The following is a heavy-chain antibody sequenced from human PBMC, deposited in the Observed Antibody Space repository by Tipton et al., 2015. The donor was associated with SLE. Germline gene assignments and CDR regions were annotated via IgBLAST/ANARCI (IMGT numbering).Heavy chain of an antibody. V-gene: IGHV3-30*04. CDR2: ISYDGTNK. CDR3: TRDVVGATEGLDY. Sequence: SLRLSCAASGFTFSTHPMHWVRQAPGKGLEWVAVISYDGTNKYYADSVKGRFTISRDYSKNTLFLQMNSLRTDDTAVYYCTRDVVGATEGLDYWGQGTLVTVSS. CDR1: GFTFSTHP. J-gene: IGHJ4*02. D-gene: IGHD1-26*01.